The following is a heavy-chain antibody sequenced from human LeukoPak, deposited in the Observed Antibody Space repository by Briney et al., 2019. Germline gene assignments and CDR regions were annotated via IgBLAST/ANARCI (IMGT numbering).Heavy chain of an antibody. CDR3: ARGSVINYYCSGSPYYFDY. J-gene: IGHJ4*02. V-gene: IGHV3-66*01. CDR1: GFTVSSNY. Sequence: GGSLRLSCAASGFTVSSNYMSWVRQAPGKGLEWVSVIYSGGSTYYADSVKGRFTISRDNSKNTLYLQMNSLRAEDTAVYYCARGSVINYYCSGSPYYFDYWGQGTLVTVSS. CDR2: IYSGGST. D-gene: IGHD3-10*01.